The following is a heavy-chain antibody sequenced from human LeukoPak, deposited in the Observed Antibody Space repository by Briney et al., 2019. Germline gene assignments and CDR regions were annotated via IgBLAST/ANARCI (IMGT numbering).Heavy chain of an antibody. CDR1: GYTFTSYG. D-gene: IGHD2-15*01. CDR3: AREDIVVVVAATQYYYYGMDV. V-gene: IGHV1-18*01. Sequence: ASVKVSCKASGYTFTSYGISWVRQAPGQGLEWMGWISAYNGNTNYAQKLQGRVTMTTDTSTSTAYMELRSLRSDDTAVYYCAREDIVVVVAATQYYYYGMDVWGQGTLVTVSS. CDR2: ISAYNGNT. J-gene: IGHJ6*02.